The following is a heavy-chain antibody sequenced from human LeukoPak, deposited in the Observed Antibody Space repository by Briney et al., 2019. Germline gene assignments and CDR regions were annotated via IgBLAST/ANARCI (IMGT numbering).Heavy chain of an antibody. CDR2: ILGSGGST. CDR3: AKWGDYDVLTGYYVPDY. D-gene: IGHD3-9*01. V-gene: IGHV3-23*01. CDR1: GFTFSNYA. J-gene: IGHJ4*02. Sequence: GGSLRLSCAASGFTFSNYAMSWVRQAPGKGLEWVSTILGSGGSTYYADSVKGRLTVSRDNSRSTLYLQMKSLRAEDTALYYCAKWGDYDVLTGYYVPDYWGQGTRVTVSS.